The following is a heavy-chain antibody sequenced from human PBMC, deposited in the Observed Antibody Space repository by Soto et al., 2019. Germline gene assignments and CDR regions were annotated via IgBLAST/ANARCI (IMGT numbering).Heavy chain of an antibody. CDR2: IYYSGST. CDR1: GGSVSSGSYY. D-gene: IGHD3-22*01. J-gene: IGHJ4*02. V-gene: IGHV4-61*01. CDR3: ARVEGVIGVYYFDY. Sequence: TSETLSLTCTVSGGSVSSGSYYWSWIRQPPGKGLEWIGYIYYSGSTNYNPSLKSRVTISVDTSKNQFSLKLSSVTAADTAVDYCARVEGVIGVYYFDYWGQGTLVTVSS.